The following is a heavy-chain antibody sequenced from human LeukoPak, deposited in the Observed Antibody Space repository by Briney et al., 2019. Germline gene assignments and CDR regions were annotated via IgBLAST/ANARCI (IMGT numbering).Heavy chain of an antibody. J-gene: IGHJ4*02. CDR2: IVGSGGIT. Sequence: GGSLRLSCVASGFTFGSFAMYWVRQAPGKGLEWVSGIVGSGGITYYADSVQGRFTISRDNSKNTVYLQMNSLRDEGTAIYYCAKTTVGYSSGRYPGWPADSWGQGAPVIVSS. CDR3: AKTTVGYSSGRYPGWPADS. CDR1: GFTFGSFA. V-gene: IGHV3-23*01. D-gene: IGHD6-19*01.